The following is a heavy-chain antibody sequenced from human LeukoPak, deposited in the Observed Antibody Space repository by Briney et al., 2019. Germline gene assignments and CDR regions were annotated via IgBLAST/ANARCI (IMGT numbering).Heavy chain of an antibody. Sequence: SETLSLTCAVYGGSFSGYYWSWIRQPPGKGLEWIGEINHSGSTNYNPSLKSRVTISVDTSKNQFPLKLSSVTAADTAVYYCARGLPTVTTSYYFDYWGQGTLVTVSS. CDR3: ARGLPTVTTSYYFDY. V-gene: IGHV4-34*01. CDR1: GGSFSGYY. CDR2: INHSGST. J-gene: IGHJ4*02. D-gene: IGHD4-17*01.